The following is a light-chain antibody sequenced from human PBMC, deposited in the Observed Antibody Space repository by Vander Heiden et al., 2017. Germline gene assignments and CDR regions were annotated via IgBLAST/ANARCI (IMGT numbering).Light chain of an antibody. Sequence: QSVLTQPPSVSGPPGPRVTISCTGSSSNIGAGYDVHWYQHLPGTAPKILIYGNTNRPSGVPDRFSGSKSGTSASLAITGLQAEDEADYYCQSYDSSLSGWVFGGGTKLTVV. CDR2: GNT. J-gene: IGLJ3*02. CDR3: QSYDSSLSGWV. CDR1: SSNIGAGYD. V-gene: IGLV1-40*01.